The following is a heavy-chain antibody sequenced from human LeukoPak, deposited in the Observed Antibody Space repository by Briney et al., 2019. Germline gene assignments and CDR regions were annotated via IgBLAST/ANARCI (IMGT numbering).Heavy chain of an antibody. J-gene: IGHJ4*02. CDR3: AKDRTIGGATTLLFDY. CDR1: GFTSSNYA. Sequence: PGGSLRLSCAASGFTSSNYAMSWVRQAPGKGLEGVSGTTGSGGSTFYADSVKGRFTISRDNSKNTLYLQMNSLRAEDTAVYYCAKDRTIGGATTLLFDYWGQGTLVTVSS. D-gene: IGHD1-26*01. V-gene: IGHV3-23*01. CDR2: TTGSGGST.